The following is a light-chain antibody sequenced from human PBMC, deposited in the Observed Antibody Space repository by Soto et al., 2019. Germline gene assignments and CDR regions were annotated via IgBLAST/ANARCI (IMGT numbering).Light chain of an antibody. Sequence: DIVMTQSPVSLPVAPGAPASISCRYSQSLLHSNGYNYLDWYLQKPGKAPKVLIYGASTLQSGVPSRFSGSGSGTECTLTISSLQPEDFATYYCQQGYSISWTLGQGTKVDIK. V-gene: IGKV2-28*01. J-gene: IGKJ1*01. CDR2: GAS. CDR3: QQGYSISWT. CDR1: QSLLHSNGYNY.